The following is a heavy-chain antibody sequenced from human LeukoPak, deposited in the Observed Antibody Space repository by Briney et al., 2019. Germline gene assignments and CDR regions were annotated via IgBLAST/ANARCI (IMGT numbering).Heavy chain of an antibody. CDR3: ARPRSGYYFSWFDP. Sequence: GGSLRLSCAASGFTFSSYEMNWVRQAPGKGLEWISYISSSGSTIYYADSVKGRFTISRDNAKNSLYLQMNSLRAEDTAVYYCARPRSGYYFSWFDPWGQGTLVTVSS. CDR2: ISSSGSTI. V-gene: IGHV3-48*03. D-gene: IGHD3-22*01. J-gene: IGHJ5*02. CDR1: GFTFSSYE.